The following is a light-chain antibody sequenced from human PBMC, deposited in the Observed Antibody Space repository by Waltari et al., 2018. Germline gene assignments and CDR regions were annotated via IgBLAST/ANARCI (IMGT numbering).Light chain of an antibody. Sequence: IVFTQSPGILSLSPGERATLSCRAIQSVRGSLAWYQQKAGPAPRLLIYGASSRATGIPDRFSGSGSGTDFSLTISRLEPEDFAVYYCQHYVRLPATFGQGTKVEIK. V-gene: IGKV3-20*01. CDR3: QHYVRLPAT. J-gene: IGKJ1*01. CDR1: QSVRGS. CDR2: GAS.